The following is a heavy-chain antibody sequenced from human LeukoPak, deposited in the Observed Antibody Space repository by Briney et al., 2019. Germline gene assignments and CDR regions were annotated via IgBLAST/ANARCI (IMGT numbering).Heavy chain of an antibody. CDR2: IYYSGST. D-gene: IGHD2-2*01. CDR1: GGSISSGGYY. V-gene: IGHV4-31*03. Sequence: PSETLSLTCTVSGGSISSGGYYWSWLRQHPGKGLEWIGYIYYSGSTYYNPSLKSRATISVDTSKNQFSLKLSSVTAADTAVYYCARATSVVVPAATGGFDYWGQGTLVTVSS. CDR3: ARATSVVVPAATGGFDY. J-gene: IGHJ4*02.